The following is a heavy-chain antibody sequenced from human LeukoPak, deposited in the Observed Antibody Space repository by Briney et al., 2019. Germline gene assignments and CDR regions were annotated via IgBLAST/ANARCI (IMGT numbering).Heavy chain of an antibody. V-gene: IGHV4-34*01. CDR1: GGSFSGYY. D-gene: IGHD3-3*01. Sequence: SETLSLTCAVYGGSFSGYYWSWIRQPPGKGLEWIGEINHSGSTNYNPSLKGRVTISVDTSKNQFSLKLSSVTAADTAVYYCASSGRGYDFWGGYYTYYFDYWGQGTLVTVSS. J-gene: IGHJ4*02. CDR2: INHSGST. CDR3: ASSGRGYDFWGGYYTYYFDY.